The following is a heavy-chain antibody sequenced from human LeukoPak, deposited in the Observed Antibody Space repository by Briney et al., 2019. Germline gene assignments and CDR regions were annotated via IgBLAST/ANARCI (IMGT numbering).Heavy chain of an antibody. V-gene: IGHV4-59*03. Sequence: SETLSLTCTVSGGSISGYYWSWIRQPPGKGLEWIGHIYYSGSTNYNPSLKSRVTISVDTSENQFSLKLSSVTAADTAVYYCAMSSLARFDPWGQGTLVTVSS. J-gene: IGHJ5*02. CDR2: IYYSGST. CDR1: GGSISGYY. CDR3: AMSSLARFDP.